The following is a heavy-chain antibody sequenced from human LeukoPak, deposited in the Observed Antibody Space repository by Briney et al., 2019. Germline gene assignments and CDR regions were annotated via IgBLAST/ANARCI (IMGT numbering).Heavy chain of an antibody. V-gene: IGHV3-20*04. CDR1: GFTFDDYG. J-gene: IGHJ6*02. CDR3: ARAGYCSGGSCYSEYYYYYGMDV. Sequence: GGSLRLSCAASGFTFDDYGMSWVRQAPGKGLEWVSGINWNGGSTGYADSVKGRFTISRDNAKNSLYLQMNSLRAEDTALYYCARAGYCSGGSCYSEYYYYYGMDVWGQGTTVTVS. CDR2: INWNGGST. D-gene: IGHD2-15*01.